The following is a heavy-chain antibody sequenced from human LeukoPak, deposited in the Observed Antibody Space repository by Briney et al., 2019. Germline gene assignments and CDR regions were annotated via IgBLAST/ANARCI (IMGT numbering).Heavy chain of an antibody. CDR3: ARGALMGFDY. J-gene: IGHJ4*02. CDR1: GYSISSGYY. Sequence: SETLSLTCTVSGYSISSGYYWGWIRQPPGKGLEWIGSIYHSGSTYYNPSLKSRVTISVDTSKNQFSLKLSSVTAADTAVYYCARGALMGFDYWGQGTLVTVSS. V-gene: IGHV4-38-2*02. CDR2: IYHSGST. D-gene: IGHD3-10*01.